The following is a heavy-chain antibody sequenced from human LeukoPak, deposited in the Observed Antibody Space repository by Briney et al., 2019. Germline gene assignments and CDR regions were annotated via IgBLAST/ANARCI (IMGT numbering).Heavy chain of an antibody. D-gene: IGHD6-13*01. CDR1: GGSFSGNY. CDR3: ARAAGRYGMDV. Sequence: TSETLSLTCAVYGGSFSGNYWSWIRQPPGKGLEWIGEINHSGSTNYNPSLKSRVTISVDTSKNQFSLKLSSVTAADTAVYYCARAAGRYGMDVWGKGTTVTVSS. J-gene: IGHJ6*04. CDR2: INHSGST. V-gene: IGHV4-34*01.